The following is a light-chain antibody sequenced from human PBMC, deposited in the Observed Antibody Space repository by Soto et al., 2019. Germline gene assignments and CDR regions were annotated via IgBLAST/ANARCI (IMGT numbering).Light chain of an antibody. J-gene: IGLJ1*01. CDR3: SSYTDSSNYF. Sequence: QSSLTQPASVSGSPGQSITISCTGTSSDFAIYNYVSWYQQQPGKAPKLMIYQVTNRPSGVSNRFSGSMSGNTASLTISGLQAEDEADYYCSSYTDSSNYFFGTGTKLTVL. CDR1: SSDFAIYNY. V-gene: IGLV2-14*01. CDR2: QVT.